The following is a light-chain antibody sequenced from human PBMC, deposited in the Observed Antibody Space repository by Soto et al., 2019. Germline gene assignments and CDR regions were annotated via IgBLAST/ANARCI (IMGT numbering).Light chain of an antibody. CDR2: DVS. V-gene: IGLV2-14*03. CDR1: SSDVGGYDY. Sequence: QSVLTQPASVSGSPGQSIAISCTGTSSDVGGYDYVSWYQHHPGKAPKLIIYDVSNRPSGVSNRFSGSKSDNTASLTISGLQAEDEADYYCSSYTTSRTLVFGGGTKLTVL. J-gene: IGLJ2*01. CDR3: SSYTTSRTLV.